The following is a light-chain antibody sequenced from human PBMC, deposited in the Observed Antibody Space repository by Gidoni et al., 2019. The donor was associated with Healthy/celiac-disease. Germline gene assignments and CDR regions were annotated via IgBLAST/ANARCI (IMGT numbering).Light chain of an antibody. J-gene: IGLJ2*01. V-gene: IGLV3-19*01. CDR3: NSRDSSGNHLV. Sequence: ALSVALGQTVRITCQGDSLRSYYASWYQQKPGQAPVLVIYGKNNRPSGIPDRFSGSSPGNTASLTITGAQAEDEADYYCNSRDSSGNHLVFGGGTKLTVL. CDR1: SLRSYY. CDR2: GKN.